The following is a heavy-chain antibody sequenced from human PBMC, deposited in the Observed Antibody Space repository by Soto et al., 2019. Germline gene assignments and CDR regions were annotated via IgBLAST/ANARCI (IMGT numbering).Heavy chain of an antibody. CDR1: GFTFNTHW. CDR2: IYFDGITT. CDR3: ARGGAMGVDY. Sequence: GGSLRLSCEASGFTFNTHWMHWVRQAPGKGLVWFSRIYFDGITTNYADSVKGRLTVSRDNAKNTVYLHVNTLRDEDTAVYYCARGGAMGVDYWGQGTLVTVSS. D-gene: IGHD1-26*01. V-gene: IGHV3-74*01. J-gene: IGHJ4*02.